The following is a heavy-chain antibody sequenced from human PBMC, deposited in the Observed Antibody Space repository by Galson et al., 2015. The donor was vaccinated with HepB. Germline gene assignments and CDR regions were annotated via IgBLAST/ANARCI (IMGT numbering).Heavy chain of an antibody. CDR3: AKFFGLLARHPAVIPAANTADWYAMDV. CDR1: GFTFSSYA. Sequence: SLRLSCAASGFTFSSYAMSWVRQAAGKGLEWVSAISDSGGTTHDADSVKGRFTISRDNSKNTLYLQMNSLRAEDTAVYYCAKFFGLLARHPAVIPAANTADWYAMDVWSQGTTVTVSS. J-gene: IGHJ6*02. D-gene: IGHD2-2*01. CDR2: ISDSGGTT. V-gene: IGHV3-23*01.